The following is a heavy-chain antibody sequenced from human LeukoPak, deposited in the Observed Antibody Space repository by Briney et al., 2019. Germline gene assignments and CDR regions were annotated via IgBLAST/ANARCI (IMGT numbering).Heavy chain of an antibody. D-gene: IGHD3-16*01. CDR1: GFMFSSYA. CDR2: ISYDGDDK. V-gene: IGHV3-30-3*01. J-gene: IGHJ3*01. CDR3: ARPYLGFFAAFDF. Sequence: GGSLRLSCAASGFMFSSYAIHWVRQAPGEGLEWVAVISYDGDDKYYADSVKGRFTISRDNSKNTLYLQMNSLRAEDTAVYYCARPYLGFFAAFDFWGQGTMVTVSS.